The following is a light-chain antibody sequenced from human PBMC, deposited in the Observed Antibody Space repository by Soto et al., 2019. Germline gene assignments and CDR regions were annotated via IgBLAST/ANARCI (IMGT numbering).Light chain of an antibody. Sequence: ETVLTQSPATLSVSPGDRATLSCRATQSVGTNLAWFQQKPGRAPSLLIYGASTRATGIPTRFSGSGSGTEFTLTISSLQSEDFVVYYCQQYDDWPRTFGQGTKVEIK. CDR2: GAS. CDR3: QQYDDWPRT. V-gene: IGKV3-15*01. CDR1: QSVGTN. J-gene: IGKJ1*01.